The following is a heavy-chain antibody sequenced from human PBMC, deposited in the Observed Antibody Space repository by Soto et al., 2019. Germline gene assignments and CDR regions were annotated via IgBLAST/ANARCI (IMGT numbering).Heavy chain of an antibody. CDR3: ARNCSGGNCYGNNWLDP. CDR2: IYPCDSET. D-gene: IGHD2-15*01. CDR1: GYSFTSHW. Sequence: GESLKISCKASGYSFTSHWIGWVRQMPGKGLEWRGIIYPCDSETIYSPSFQGQVTISVDKSISNAYLPWSSPEASATAMYYCARNCSGGNCYGNNWLDPWGQGTLVTVSS. J-gene: IGHJ5*02. V-gene: IGHV5-51*01.